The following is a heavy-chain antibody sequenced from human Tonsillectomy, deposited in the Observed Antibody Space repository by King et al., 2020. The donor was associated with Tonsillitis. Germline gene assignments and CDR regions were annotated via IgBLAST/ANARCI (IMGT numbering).Heavy chain of an antibody. CDR1: GFPFSSYW. Sequence: VQLVESGGGLVQPGGSLRLSCAASGFPFSSYWMHWVRQAPGKGLVWVSRINSDGSSTSYADSVKGRFTISRDNAKNTLYLQMNSLRAEDTAVYYCAREYYGSGWGYYFDSWGQGTLATVSS. CDR3: AREYYGSGWGYYFDS. D-gene: IGHD3-10*01. CDR2: INSDGSST. V-gene: IGHV3-74*01. J-gene: IGHJ4*02.